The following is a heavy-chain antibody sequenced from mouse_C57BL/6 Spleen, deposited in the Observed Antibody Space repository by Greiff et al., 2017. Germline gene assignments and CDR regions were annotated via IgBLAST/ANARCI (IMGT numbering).Heavy chain of an antibody. CDR3: ARHRDSNYFDY. CDR1: GFTFSSYG. J-gene: IGHJ2*01. V-gene: IGHV5-6*01. Sequence: EVMLVESGGDLVKPGGSLKLSCAASGFTFSSYGMSWVRQTPDKRLEWVATISSGGSYTYYPDSVKGRFTISRDNAKNTLYLQMSSLKSEDTAMYYCARHRDSNYFDYWGQGTTLTVSS. D-gene: IGHD2-5*01. CDR2: ISSGGSYT.